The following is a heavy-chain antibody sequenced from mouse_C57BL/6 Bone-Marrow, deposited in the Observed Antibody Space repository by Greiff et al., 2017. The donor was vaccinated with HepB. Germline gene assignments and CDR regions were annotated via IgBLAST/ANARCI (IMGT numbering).Heavy chain of an antibody. V-gene: IGHV6-3*01. CDR3: TGLPGASAMDY. D-gene: IGHD3-1*01. CDR1: GFTFSNYW. Sequence: EVMLVESGGGLVQPGGSMKLSCVASGFTFSNYWMNWVRQSPEKGLEWVAQIRLKSDNYATHYAESVKGRFTISRDDSKSSVYLQMNNLRAEDTGIYYCTGLPGASAMDYWGQGTSVTVSS. CDR2: IRLKSDNYAT. J-gene: IGHJ4*01.